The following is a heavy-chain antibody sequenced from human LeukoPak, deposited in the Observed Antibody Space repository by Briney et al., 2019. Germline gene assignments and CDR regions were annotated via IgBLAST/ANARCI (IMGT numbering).Heavy chain of an antibody. J-gene: IGHJ6*02. CDR2: ISYDGSNK. Sequence: GGSLRLSCAASGFTFSSYGMHWVRQAPGKGLEWVAVISYDGSNKYYADSVKGRFTISRDNSKNTLYLQMNSLRIEDTAVYYCAKGRVGANGYYYDGMDVWGQGTTVSVSS. V-gene: IGHV3-30*18. D-gene: IGHD1-26*01. CDR3: AKGRVGANGYYYDGMDV. CDR1: GFTFSSYG.